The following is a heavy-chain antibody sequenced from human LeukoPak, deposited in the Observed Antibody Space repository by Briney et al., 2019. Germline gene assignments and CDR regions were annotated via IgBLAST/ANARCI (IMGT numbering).Heavy chain of an antibody. J-gene: IGHJ4*02. CDR3: AKTAGEQWLAMSLDY. CDR1: GFTFSSYW. V-gene: IGHV3-30*18. Sequence: PGGSLRLSCAASGFTFSSYWMHWVRQAPGKGLEWVAVISYDGSNKYYADSVKGRFTISRDNSKNTLYLDMTSLRAEDTAVFYCAKTAGEQWLAMSLDYWGQGTLVTVSS. D-gene: IGHD6-19*01. CDR2: ISYDGSNK.